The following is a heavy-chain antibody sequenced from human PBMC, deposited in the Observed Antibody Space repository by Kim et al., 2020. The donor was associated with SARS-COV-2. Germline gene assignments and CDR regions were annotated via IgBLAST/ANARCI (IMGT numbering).Heavy chain of an antibody. Sequence: RSLKSRVPISVDKSKNQFSLRLSSVTAADTAVYYCARNRVRGVIGWYFDLWGRGTLVTVSS. V-gene: IGHV4-4*02. J-gene: IGHJ2*01. D-gene: IGHD3-10*01. CDR3: ARNRVRGVIGWYFDL.